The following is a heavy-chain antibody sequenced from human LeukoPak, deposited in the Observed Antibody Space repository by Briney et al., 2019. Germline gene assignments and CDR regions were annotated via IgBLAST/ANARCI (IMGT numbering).Heavy chain of an antibody. V-gene: IGHV3-74*01. CDR1: GFRFSDCW. D-gene: IGHD3-10*01. Sequence: GGSLRLSCAASGFRFSDCWMHWVRQTPGEGLVWVSRINTDGSNIAYADSVKGRFTISRDNAKNTLYLQMSSLRAEDTAVYYCTRGGITYDYWGQGTLVSVSS. CDR2: INTDGSNI. J-gene: IGHJ4*02. CDR3: TRGGITYDY.